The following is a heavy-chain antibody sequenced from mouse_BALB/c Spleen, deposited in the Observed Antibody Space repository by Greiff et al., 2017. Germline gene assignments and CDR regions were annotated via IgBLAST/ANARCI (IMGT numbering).Heavy chain of an antibody. D-gene: IGHD1-1*01. CDR2: ISSGSSTI. Sequence: EVNVVESGGGLVQPGGSRKLSCAASGFTFSSFGMHWVRQAPEKGLEWVAYISSGSSTIYYADTVKGRFTISRDNPKNTLFLQMTSLRSEDTAMYYCARSLLRGFDYWGQGTTLTVSS. CDR3: ARSLLRGFDY. V-gene: IGHV5-17*02. CDR1: GFTFSSFG. J-gene: IGHJ2*01.